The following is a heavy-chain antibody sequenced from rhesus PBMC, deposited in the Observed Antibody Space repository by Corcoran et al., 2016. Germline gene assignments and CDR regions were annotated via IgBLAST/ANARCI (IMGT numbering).Heavy chain of an antibody. CDR3: ARDFTMIVVIGEF. CDR2: ITYSGST. J-gene: IGHJ1*01. CDR1: GGSISSGYYY. D-gene: IGHD3-28*01. Sequence: QLQLQESGPGLVKPSETLSVTCAVSGGSISSGYYYWSWIRQPPGKGLEWIGYITYSGSTSYNPSLKSRVTIARDTSKSQCSLKLSSVTAADTAVYYCARDFTMIVVIGEFWGQGALVTVSS. V-gene: IGHV4-122*02.